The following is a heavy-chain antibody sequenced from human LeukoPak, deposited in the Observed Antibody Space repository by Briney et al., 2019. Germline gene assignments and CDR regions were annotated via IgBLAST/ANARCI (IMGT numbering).Heavy chain of an antibody. CDR1: GFTFSTYS. Sequence: GGSLRLSCAASGFTFSTYSMNWVRQAPGKGPEWVSSITSSSSYIYYADSVKGRFTISRDNAKNSLYLQMNSLRAEDTAVYYCERDGAVAATGWGWFDPWGQGTLVTVSS. J-gene: IGHJ5*02. V-gene: IGHV3-21*01. CDR3: ERDGAVAATGWGWFDP. CDR2: ITSSSSYI. D-gene: IGHD6-19*01.